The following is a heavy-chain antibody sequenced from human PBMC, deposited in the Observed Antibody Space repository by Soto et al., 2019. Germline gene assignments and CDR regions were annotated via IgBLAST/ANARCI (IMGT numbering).Heavy chain of an antibody. J-gene: IGHJ6*02. Sequence: QVQLVQSGAEVKKPGSSVKVSCKASGGTFTSYAVSWVRQAPGQGLEWMGVSIPIFGTANYARKFQGRVTITADKSTSTAYMELSSLRSEDTAVYYCAKLVGPAARRSSMDVWGQGTTVTVSS. CDR1: GGTFTSYA. CDR3: AKLVGPAARRSSMDV. V-gene: IGHV1-69*06. D-gene: IGHD2-2*01. CDR2: SIPIFGTA.